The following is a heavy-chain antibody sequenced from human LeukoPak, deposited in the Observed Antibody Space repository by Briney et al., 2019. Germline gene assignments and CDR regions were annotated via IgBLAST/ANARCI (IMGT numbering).Heavy chain of an antibody. CDR2: IYPGDSDT. CDR1: GYSFTSYW. CDR3: ARRGRIAVAGTGY. V-gene: IGHV5-51*01. D-gene: IGHD6-19*01. Sequence: GESLKISCKGSGYSFTSYWIGWVRQVPGKGLEWMGIIYPGDSDTRYSPSFQGQVTISADKSISTAYLQWSSLKASDTAMYYCARRGRIAVAGTGYWGQGTLVTVSS. J-gene: IGHJ4*02.